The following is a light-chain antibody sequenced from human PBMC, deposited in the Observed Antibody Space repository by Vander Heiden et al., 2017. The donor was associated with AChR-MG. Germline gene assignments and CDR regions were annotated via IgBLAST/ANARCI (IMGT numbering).Light chain of an antibody. J-gene: IGLJ2*01. CDR3: QSYDDTNHGV. Sequence: NFVLTQPHSVSESPGKTVTISCTRSGGSIASNYVQWYQQRPGSAPTTGIFEDNHRPSGVPDRFSGSIDSSSNSASLIISGLKTEDEADYYCQSYDDTNHGVFGGGTKLTVL. CDR2: EDN. V-gene: IGLV6-57*03. CDR1: GGSIASNY.